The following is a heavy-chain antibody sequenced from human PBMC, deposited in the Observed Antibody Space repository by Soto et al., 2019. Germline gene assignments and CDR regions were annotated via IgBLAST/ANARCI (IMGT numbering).Heavy chain of an antibody. CDR2: IFHSGST. CDR3: ARVYSGSYSDY. Sequence: SLTCAVSGGSISSGGYSLSWIRQPPGKGLEWIGYIFHSGSTNYNPSLKTRVTISVDKSKNQFSLKLSSVTAADTAVYYCARVYSGSYSDYWGQGTLVTVSS. J-gene: IGHJ4*02. D-gene: IGHD1-26*01. V-gene: IGHV4-30-2*01. CDR1: GGSISSGGYS.